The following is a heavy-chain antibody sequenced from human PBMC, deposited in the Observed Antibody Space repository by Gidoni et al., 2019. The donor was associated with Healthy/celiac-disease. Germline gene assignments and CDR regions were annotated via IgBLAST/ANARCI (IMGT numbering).Heavy chain of an antibody. CDR2: IIPIFGKA. J-gene: IGHJ6*02. CDR3: AREGGDCSSTSCYLLSEVYYYYGMDV. D-gene: IGHD2-2*01. CDR1: GGTFSSYA. V-gene: IGHV1-69*01. Sequence: QVQLVQSGAEVKKPGSSVKVSCKASGGTFSSYAISWVRQAPGQGLEWMGGIIPIFGKANYAQKFQGRVTITADESTSTAYMELSSLRSEDTAVYYCAREGGDCSSTSCYLLSEVYYYYGMDVWGQGTTVTVSS.